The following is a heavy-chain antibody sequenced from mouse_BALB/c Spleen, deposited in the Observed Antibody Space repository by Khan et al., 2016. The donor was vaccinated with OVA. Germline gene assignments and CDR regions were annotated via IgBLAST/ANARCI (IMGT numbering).Heavy chain of an antibody. CDR2: IWAGGST. J-gene: IGHJ2*01. CDR1: GFSLTNYA. CDR3: GRAGGITTDTIDY. Sequence: QMQLEESGPGLVAPSQSLSITCTVSGFSLTNYAVHWVRQPPGKGLEWLGVIWAGGSTNYNSALLSRLSISKDNSKSQVFLQMNSLQTDDTALYYCGRAGGITTDTIDYWGQGTTLTVSS. D-gene: IGHD2-4*01. V-gene: IGHV2-9*02.